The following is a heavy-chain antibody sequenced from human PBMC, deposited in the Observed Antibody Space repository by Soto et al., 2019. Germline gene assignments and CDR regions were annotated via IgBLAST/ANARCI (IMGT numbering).Heavy chain of an antibody. V-gene: IGHV1-69*13. D-gene: IGHD6-19*01. CDR2: ITPMFGTA. Sequence: VASVKVSCKASGGTFSRYAISWVRQAPGQGLEWKGGITPMFGTANYAQKFRGRVTITADESTSTVHMELRRLRSEDTAVYYCAQTLGSAVAGPGRFDLWGRGTLVTVSS. CDR3: AQTLGSAVAGPGRFDL. CDR1: GGTFSRYA. J-gene: IGHJ2*01.